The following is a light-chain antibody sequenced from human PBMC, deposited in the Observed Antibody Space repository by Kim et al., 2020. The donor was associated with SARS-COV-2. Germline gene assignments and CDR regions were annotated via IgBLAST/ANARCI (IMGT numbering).Light chain of an antibody. V-gene: IGLV3-21*04. CDR2: YDS. CDR1: IIGSKS. Sequence: APGKRARITCGGNIIGSKSGQWYQQKPGQAPVMVIDYDSARPSGIPERFSGSKSGNTATLTIDRVEVEDEADYYCQVWDSSSDHWVFGGGTQLTVL. CDR3: QVWDSSSDHWV. J-gene: IGLJ3*02.